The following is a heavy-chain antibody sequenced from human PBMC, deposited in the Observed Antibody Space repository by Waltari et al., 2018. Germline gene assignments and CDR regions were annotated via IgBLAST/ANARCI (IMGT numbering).Heavy chain of an antibody. CDR2: IIPIFGTA. Sequence: QGQLVQSGAEVKKPGSSVKVSCKASGGTFSSYASGWMRLAPGQRLEWMGRIIPIFGTANYAQKFQGRVTITADKSTSTAYMELSSLRSEDTAVYYCARVRGGYDKGPFDYWGQGTLVTVSS. V-gene: IGHV1-69*08. J-gene: IGHJ4*02. CDR1: GGTFSSYA. CDR3: ARVRGGYDKGPFDY. D-gene: IGHD5-12*01.